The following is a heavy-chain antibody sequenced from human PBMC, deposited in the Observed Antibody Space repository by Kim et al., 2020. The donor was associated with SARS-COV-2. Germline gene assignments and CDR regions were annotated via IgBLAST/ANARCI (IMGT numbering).Heavy chain of an antibody. CDR2: ISSTGTAT. D-gene: IGHD2-2*01. CDR1: GLTFRDYY. Sequence: GGSLRLSCAASGLTFRDYYMSWIRQAPGKGLEFVSFISSTGTATYYADSVKGRFTISRDNTNNSLYLQMNSLRAEDTAVYYCARESRGVVVTGPAYWGQGTLVTVSS. V-gene: IGHV3-11*01. J-gene: IGHJ4*02. CDR3: ARESRGVVVTGPAY.